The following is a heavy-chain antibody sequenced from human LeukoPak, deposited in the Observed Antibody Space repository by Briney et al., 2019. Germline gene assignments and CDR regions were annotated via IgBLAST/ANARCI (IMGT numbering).Heavy chain of an antibody. D-gene: IGHD6-13*01. J-gene: IGHJ4*02. CDR3: ARDLLYSSPGFDY. CDR2: IYYSGST. Sequence: SETLSLTCTVSGGSISSGDYYWSWIRQPPGKGLEWIGYIYYSGSTCYNPSLKSRVTISVDTSKNQFSLKLSSVTAADTAVYYCARDLLYSSPGFDYWGQGTLVTVSS. V-gene: IGHV4-30-4*08. CDR1: GGSISSGDYY.